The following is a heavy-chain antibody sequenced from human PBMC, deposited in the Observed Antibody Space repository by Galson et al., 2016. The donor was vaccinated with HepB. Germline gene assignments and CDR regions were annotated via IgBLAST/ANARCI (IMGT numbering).Heavy chain of an antibody. D-gene: IGHD6-19*01. J-gene: IGHJ4*02. CDR2: LTWNGGII. Sequence: SLRLSCAASGFIFGDYAMSWVRQSPGKGLEWVSGLTWNGGIIGYADSVKGRFTISRDNARNFLFLQMNNLRSEDTALYYCAKGIASGWSDYWGPGTLVSVSA. CDR3: AKGIASGWSDY. CDR1: GFIFGDYA. V-gene: IGHV3-9*01.